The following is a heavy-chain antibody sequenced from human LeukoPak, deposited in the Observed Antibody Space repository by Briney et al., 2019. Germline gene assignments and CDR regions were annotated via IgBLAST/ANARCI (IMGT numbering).Heavy chain of an antibody. CDR3: ARIPPPSGSYRRGVDY. J-gene: IGHJ4*02. Sequence: SETLSLTCTVSGGSISSYYWSWIRQPPGKGLEWIGYIYYSGSTNYNPSLKSRVTISVDTSKNQFSLKLSSVTAADTAVYYCARIPPPSGSYRRGVDYWGQGTLVTVSS. CDR1: GGSISSYY. D-gene: IGHD1-26*01. V-gene: IGHV4-59*12. CDR2: IYYSGST.